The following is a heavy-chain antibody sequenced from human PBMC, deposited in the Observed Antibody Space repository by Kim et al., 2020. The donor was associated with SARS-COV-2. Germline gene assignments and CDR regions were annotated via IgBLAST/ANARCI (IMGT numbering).Heavy chain of an antibody. V-gene: IGHV3-53*01. J-gene: IGHJ4*02. CDR3: SSSTVGAYFDY. Sequence: TNDAYSGKGRFTISRDIPKDTLYLQMNSLRAEDTAVYYCSSSTVGAYFDYWGQGSLVTVSS. D-gene: IGHD1-26*01. CDR2: T.